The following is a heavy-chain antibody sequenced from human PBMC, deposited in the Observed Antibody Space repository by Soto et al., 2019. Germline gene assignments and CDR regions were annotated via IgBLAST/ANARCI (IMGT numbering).Heavy chain of an antibody. Sequence: GGSLRLSCAASGFTFSSYEMNWVRQAPGKGLEWVSYISSSGSTIYYADSVKGRFTISRDNAKNSLYLQMNSLRAEDTAVYYCERDGRSWFGWFDTWGQGTLVTVSS. J-gene: IGHJ5*02. D-gene: IGHD6-13*01. CDR2: ISSSGSTI. CDR1: GFTFSSYE. CDR3: ERDGRSWFGWFDT. V-gene: IGHV3-48*03.